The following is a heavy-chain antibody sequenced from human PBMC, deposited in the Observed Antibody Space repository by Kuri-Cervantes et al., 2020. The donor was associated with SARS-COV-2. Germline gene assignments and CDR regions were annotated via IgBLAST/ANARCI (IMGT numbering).Heavy chain of an antibody. CDR2: IYYSGST. D-gene: IGHD6-19*01. CDR1: GASISSYF. J-gene: IGHJ4*01. CDR3: ARHTSGWFF. Sequence: GSLRLSCTVSGASISSYFWSWIRQPPGKGLEWIGHIYYSGSTNYNPSLQSRVTISLDTSKNQFSLKLGSVTAADTAVYYCARHTSGWFFWGHGTLVTVSS. V-gene: IGHV4-59*12.